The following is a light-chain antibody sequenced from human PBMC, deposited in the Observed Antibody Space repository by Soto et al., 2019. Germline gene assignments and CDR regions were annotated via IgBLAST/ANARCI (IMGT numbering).Light chain of an antibody. V-gene: IGKV3-20*01. CDR2: GAS. CDR1: QSVSSSY. Sequence: EIVLTQSPGTLSLSPGERATLSCRASQSVSSSYLAWYQQKPGQAPRLLIYGASSRATGIPDRFSGSGSGTDFTLSIRTLEPEDFALYYCQQYGSSPRYTFGQGTKLEIK. CDR3: QQYGSSPRYT. J-gene: IGKJ2*01.